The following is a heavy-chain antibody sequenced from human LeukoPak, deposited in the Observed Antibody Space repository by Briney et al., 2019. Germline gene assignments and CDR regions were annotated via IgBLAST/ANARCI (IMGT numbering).Heavy chain of an antibody. CDR1: GYTFTGCY. V-gene: IGHV1-2*06. CDR2: IDPNSGGT. D-gene: IGHD3-10*01. J-gene: IGHJ4*02. CDR3: ASTPLGYYGSGSYLGYFVY. Sequence: ASVTLSYTASGYTFTGCYMHWVRHAHGPGLEWMGRIDPNSGGTNYSQKLQGRVTMTRDTSISTAYMELSRLTSDDTALYCCASTPLGYYGSGSYLGYFVYWGQGTLVTVSS.